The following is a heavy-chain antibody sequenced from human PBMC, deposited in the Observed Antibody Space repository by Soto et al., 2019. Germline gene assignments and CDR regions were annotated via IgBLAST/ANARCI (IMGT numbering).Heavy chain of an antibody. V-gene: IGHV3-30-3*01. J-gene: IGHJ6*02. CDR1: GFTFSSYA. Sequence: GGSLRLSCAASGFTFSSYAMHWVRQAPGKGLEWVAVISYDGSNKYYADSVKGRFTISRDNSKNTLYLQMNSLRAEDTAVYYCARAFSSTIFGVVTPYYYYGMDVWGQGTTVTVSS. D-gene: IGHD3-3*01. CDR2: ISYDGSNK. CDR3: ARAFSSTIFGVVTPYYYYGMDV.